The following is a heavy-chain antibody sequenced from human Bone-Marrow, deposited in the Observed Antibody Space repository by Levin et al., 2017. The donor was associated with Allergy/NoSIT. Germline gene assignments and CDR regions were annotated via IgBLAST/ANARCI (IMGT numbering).Heavy chain of an antibody. J-gene: IGHJ6*02. CDR2: FSPSSSSP. CDR3: ATRKGNTGDYTLVYQYSMDV. Sequence: LSMPLVRQAPGKFLSFLFFFSPSSSSPPYSKEFKGRVTMTDDTSTNTASMELSSLTSDDTAVYYCATRKGNTGDYTLVYQYSMDVWGQGTTVIVSS. CDR1: LS. V-gene: IGHV1-24*01. D-gene: IGHD3/OR15-3a*01.